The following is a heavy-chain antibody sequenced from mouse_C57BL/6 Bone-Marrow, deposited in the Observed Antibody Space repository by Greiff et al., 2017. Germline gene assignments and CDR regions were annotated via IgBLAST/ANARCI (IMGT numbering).Heavy chain of an antibody. J-gene: IGHJ3*01. CDR3: ARGVRLDWFAY. V-gene: IGHV14-2*01. CDR1: GFYIKDYY. D-gene: IGHD2-13*01. Sequence: VQLKESGAELVKPSPSVSLSCTVSGFYIKDYYMPWVQQRTEQDLEWIGRIDPEDGEPKNAPKFQGKTTITADTSTNTAYLQLSSLTSEDTAVYYCARGVRLDWFAYWGQGTLVTVSA. CDR2: IDPEDGEP.